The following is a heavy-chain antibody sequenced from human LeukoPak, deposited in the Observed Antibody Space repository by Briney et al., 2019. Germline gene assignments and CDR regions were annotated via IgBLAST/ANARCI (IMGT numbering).Heavy chain of an antibody. J-gene: IGHJ5*02. Sequence: GGSLRLSCAASGFTFSSYAMSWVRQAPGKGLEWVSAISGSGGSTYYADSVKGRFTISRVNSKSTLYLQMNSLRAEDTAVYYCAKDRGSYVAERFDPWGQGTLVTVSS. CDR2: ISGSGGST. V-gene: IGHV3-23*01. CDR3: AKDRGSYVAERFDP. CDR1: GFTFSSYA. D-gene: IGHD3-10*01.